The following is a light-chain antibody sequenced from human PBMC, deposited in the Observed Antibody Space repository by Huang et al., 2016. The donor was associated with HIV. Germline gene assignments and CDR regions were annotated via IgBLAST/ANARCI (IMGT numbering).Light chain of an antibody. Sequence: EIILTQSPATLSLSPGESATLSCRASQSIASYLAWYQQKPGQAPRLLICDASIRATGIPTRFSGSGSGTDFTLTINSLEPEDFALYYCQQRSNWPTMYTFGQGTKLEI. CDR2: DAS. CDR3: QQRSNWPTMYT. J-gene: IGKJ2*01. V-gene: IGKV3-11*01. CDR1: QSIASY.